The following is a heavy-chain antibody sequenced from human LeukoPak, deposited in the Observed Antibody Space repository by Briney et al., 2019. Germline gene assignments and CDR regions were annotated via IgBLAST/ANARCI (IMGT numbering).Heavy chain of an antibody. CDR1: GFTFSSYA. CDR2: ISSNGGST. J-gene: IGHJ4*02. D-gene: IGHD3-22*01. CDR3: AKGTMDGGQYYYDSS. V-gene: IGHV3-64*01. Sequence: GGSLRLSCAASGFTFSSYAMHWVRQAPGKGLEYVSAISSNGGSTYYANSVKGRFTISRDNSKNTLYLQMNSLRAEDTAVYYCAKGTMDGGQYYYDSSGGQGTLVTVSS.